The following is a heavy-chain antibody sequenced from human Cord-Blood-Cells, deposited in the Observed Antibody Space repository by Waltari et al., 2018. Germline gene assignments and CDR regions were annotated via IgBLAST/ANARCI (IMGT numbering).Heavy chain of an antibody. CDR2: IIPIFGTA. CDR3: ARAGDSRYYFDY. V-gene: IGHV1-69*01. J-gene: IGHJ4*02. D-gene: IGHD2-21*01. Sequence: QVQLVQSGAEVKKPGSSVKVSCKAYGGTFSSYAISWVGQAPGQGLEWMGGIIPIFGTANYAQKFQGRVTITADESTSTAYMELSSLRSEDTAVYYCARAGDSRYYFDYWGQGTLVTVSS. CDR1: GGTFSSYA.